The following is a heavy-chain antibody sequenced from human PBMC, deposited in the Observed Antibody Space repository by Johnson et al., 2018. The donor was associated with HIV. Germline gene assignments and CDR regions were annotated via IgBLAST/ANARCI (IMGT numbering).Heavy chain of an antibody. CDR3: ARDLREYECEEWASDYCTRRYSISSRGYDI. CDR1: GFTFSNAW. Sequence: QVQVVESGGGLVQPGGSLRLSCAASGFTFSNAWMSWVRQAPGKGLEWVAGISFAGTNKYSADSVTGRFTVSRDNSKNMLYLQMTSLRAEDTALYYCARDLREYECEEWASDYCTRRYSISSRGYDIWGQGTLVTVSS. D-gene: IGHD2-8*01. V-gene: IGHV3-30*03. J-gene: IGHJ3*02. CDR2: ISFAGTNK.